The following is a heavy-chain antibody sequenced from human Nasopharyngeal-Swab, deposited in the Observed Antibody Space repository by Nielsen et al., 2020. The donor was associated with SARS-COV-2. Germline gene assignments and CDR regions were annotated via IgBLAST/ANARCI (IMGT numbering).Heavy chain of an antibody. CDR2: ISYDGSNK. J-gene: IGHJ6*02. CDR3: ASSPGIAAPTGMDV. V-gene: IGHV3-30*04. Sequence: GESLKISCAASGFTFSSYAMHWVRQAPGKGLEWVVVISYDGSNKYYADSVKGRFTISRDNSKNTLYLQMNSLRAEDTAVYYCASSPGIAAPTGMDVWGQGTTVTVSS. D-gene: IGHD6-13*01. CDR1: GFTFSSYA.